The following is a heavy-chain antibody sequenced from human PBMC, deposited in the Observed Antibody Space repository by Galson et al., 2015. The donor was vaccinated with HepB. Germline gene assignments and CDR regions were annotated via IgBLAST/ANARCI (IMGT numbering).Heavy chain of an antibody. Sequence: SLRLSCAASGFTFSSYGMHWVRQAPGKGLEWVAVIWYDGSNKYYADSVKGRFTISRDNSKNTLYLQMNSLRAEDTAVYYCAKGGRGPYCSSTSCLLDYWGQGTLVTVSS. D-gene: IGHD2-2*01. CDR1: GFTFSSYG. J-gene: IGHJ4*02. CDR2: IWYDGSNK. V-gene: IGHV3-33*06. CDR3: AKGGRGPYCSSTSCLLDY.